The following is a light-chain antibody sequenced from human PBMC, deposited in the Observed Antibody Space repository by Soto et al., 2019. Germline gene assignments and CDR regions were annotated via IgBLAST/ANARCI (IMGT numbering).Light chain of an antibody. J-gene: IGLJ1*01. CDR2: DDN. CDR3: GSWDSSLSAYV. CDR1: SSNIGGNS. V-gene: IGLV1-51*01. Sequence: QSVLTQPPSVSAAPGQKVTISCSGSSSNIGGNSVSWYQQLPGTAPKLLIYDDNKRPSRIPDRFSGSKSGTSATLGITGFQTGDEAHYYCGSWDSSLSAYVFGPGTKVTVL.